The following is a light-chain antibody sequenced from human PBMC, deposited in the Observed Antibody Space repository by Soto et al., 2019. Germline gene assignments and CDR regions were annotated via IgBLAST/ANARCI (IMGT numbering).Light chain of an antibody. Sequence: EIVLTQSPATLSLSPGERATLSCRASQSVSRYLAWFQQKPGQAPRVLIYDTSNRATGIPARFSGSGSGTDFTLTISSLDPEDVAVYYCQQRSNWPYTFGQGTKLEIK. CDR2: DTS. V-gene: IGKV3-11*01. CDR1: QSVSRY. J-gene: IGKJ2*01. CDR3: QQRSNWPYT.